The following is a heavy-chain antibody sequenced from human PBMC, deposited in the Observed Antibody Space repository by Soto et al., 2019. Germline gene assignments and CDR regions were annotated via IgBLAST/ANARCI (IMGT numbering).Heavy chain of an antibody. CDR3: ATSLDGDPFDY. Sequence: PSETLSLTCTVSGGSISSYYWSWIRQPPGKGLEWIGYIYYSGSTNYNPSLKSRVTISVDTSKNQFSLKLSSVTAADTAVYYCATSLDGDPFDYWGQGTLVTVPQ. CDR1: GGSISSYY. CDR2: IYYSGST. J-gene: IGHJ4*02. D-gene: IGHD4-17*01. V-gene: IGHV4-59*01.